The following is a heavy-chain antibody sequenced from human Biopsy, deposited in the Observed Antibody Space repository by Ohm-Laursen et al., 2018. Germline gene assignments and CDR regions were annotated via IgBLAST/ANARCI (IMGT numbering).Heavy chain of an antibody. J-gene: IGHJ4*02. CDR2: IYYSGST. CDR3: ARGARYYYDSPDN. V-gene: IGHV4-59*01. CDR1: GGSISSYY. Sequence: SETLSLTCTVSGGSISSYYWNWIRQPPGKGLEWVGYIYYSGSTNYNPSLKSRVTISVDTSKNQFFLKLYSVTAADTAVYYCARGARYYYDSPDNWGQGTLVIVSS. D-gene: IGHD3-22*01.